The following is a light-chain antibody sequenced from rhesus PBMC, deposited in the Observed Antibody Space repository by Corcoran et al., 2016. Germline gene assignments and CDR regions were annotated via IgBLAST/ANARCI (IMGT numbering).Light chain of an antibody. J-gene: IGKJ1*01. CDR2: GAS. CDR3: YQYSSGWT. CDR1: QCVSSY. V-gene: IGKV3-10*01. Sequence: QVILTQSPATLSLSPGERATPSCRASQCVSSYLVWYQQKPGQAPRLLIYGASSRATGIPDRFSGGGSGTDFTLTISSLEPEGVGVSLCYQYSSGWTFGQGTKVEIK.